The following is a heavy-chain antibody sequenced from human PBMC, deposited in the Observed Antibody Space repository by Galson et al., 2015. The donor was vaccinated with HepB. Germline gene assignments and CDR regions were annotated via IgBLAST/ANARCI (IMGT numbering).Heavy chain of an antibody. Sequence: SLRLSCAASGFTFSDYPMNWVRQAPGKGLEWISHIRGDTTTLCYADSVKGRFTISRDNAQNSLFLQMNGLRAEDTAVYYCAKCLYYYDSSGYYYFDYWGQGTLVTVSS. CDR3: AKCLYYYDSSGYYYFDY. J-gene: IGHJ4*02. D-gene: IGHD3-22*01. CDR2: IRGDTTTL. V-gene: IGHV3-48*01. CDR1: GFTFSDYP.